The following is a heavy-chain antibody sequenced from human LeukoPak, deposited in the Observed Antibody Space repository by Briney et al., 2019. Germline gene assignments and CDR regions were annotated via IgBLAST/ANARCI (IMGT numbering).Heavy chain of an antibody. CDR3: ARRVSSWSEGWFDP. CDR1: GYTFTAYF. J-gene: IGHJ5*02. Sequence: SVKVSCKASGYTFTAYFVHWVRQAPGQGLDWMTCINPNNGGTDYAQNFQGRVSMTRDTSITTAYREVSRLRSDDPAVYYCARRVSSWSEGWFDPWGQGTLVTVSS. CDR2: INPNNGGT. D-gene: IGHD6-13*01. V-gene: IGHV1-2*02.